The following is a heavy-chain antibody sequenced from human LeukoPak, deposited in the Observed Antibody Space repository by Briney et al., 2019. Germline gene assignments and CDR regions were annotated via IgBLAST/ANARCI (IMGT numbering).Heavy chain of an antibody. D-gene: IGHD3-3*01. CDR1: GFTFSRHG. J-gene: IGHJ4*02. Sequence: GGSLRLSCAPSGFTFSRHGMHWVRQAPGKGLEWVAIISNDGSRKYYAHSVEGRFTISRDNSKNTLYLQMDSLRAEDTAVYYWARDRAWNYFDYWGQGTLVTVSS. CDR3: ARDRAWNYFDY. V-gene: IGHV3-30*03. CDR2: ISNDGSRK.